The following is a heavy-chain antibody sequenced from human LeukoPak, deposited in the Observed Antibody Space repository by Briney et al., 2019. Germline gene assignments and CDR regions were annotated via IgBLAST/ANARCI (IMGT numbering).Heavy chain of an antibody. D-gene: IGHD3-10*01. Sequence: SETLSPACTVSGGSISSSSYYWRWIRQPPGKGLEWIGSIYYSGSTYYNPSHKSRVTISVDTSKNQFSLKMSSVTAADTAVYYCAREGLNMVRGVIPKEAWGWFDPWGEGTLVTVPS. J-gene: IGHJ5*02. V-gene: IGHV4-39*07. CDR1: GGSISSSSYY. CDR2: IYYSGST. CDR3: AREGLNMVRGVIPKEAWGWFDP.